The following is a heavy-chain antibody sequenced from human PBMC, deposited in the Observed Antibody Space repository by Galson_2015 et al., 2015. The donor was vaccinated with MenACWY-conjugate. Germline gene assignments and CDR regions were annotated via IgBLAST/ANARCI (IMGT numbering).Heavy chain of an antibody. CDR1: GFIYSNYW. CDR2: IKQDGSEK. J-gene: IGHJ6*02. V-gene: IGHV3-7*03. Sequence: SLRLSCAASGFIYSNYWMSWVRQPPGKGLEWVANIKQDGSEKYYVNSVKGRFTISRDNAKNSVYLEMNSLRVEDTAVYSCARGHYGMDVWGQGTTVTVSS. CDR3: ARGHYGMDV.